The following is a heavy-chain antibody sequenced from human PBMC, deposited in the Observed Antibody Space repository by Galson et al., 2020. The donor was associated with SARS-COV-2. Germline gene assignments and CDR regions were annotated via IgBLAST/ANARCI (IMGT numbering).Heavy chain of an antibody. CDR1: GYTLTELS. V-gene: IGHV1-24*01. D-gene: IGHD3-16*02. Sequence: ASVKVSCKVSGYTLTELSMHWVRQAPGKGLEWMGGFDPEDGETIYAQKFQGRVTMTEDTSTDTAYMELSSLRSEDTAVYYCATTGVAYDYVWGSYRTPTYNWFDPWGQGTLVTVSS. CDR2: FDPEDGET. CDR3: ATTGVAYDYVWGSYRTPTYNWFDP. J-gene: IGHJ5*02.